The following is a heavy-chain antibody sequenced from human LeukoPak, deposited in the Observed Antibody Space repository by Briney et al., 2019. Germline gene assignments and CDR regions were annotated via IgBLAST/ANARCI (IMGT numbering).Heavy chain of an antibody. CDR3: ARGLGDYPDY. J-gene: IGHJ4*02. CDR2: IIPIFGTA. V-gene: IGHV1-69*13. CDR1: GYTLTELS. D-gene: IGHD4-17*01. Sequence: ASVKVSCKVSGYTLTELSMHWVRQAPGKGLEWMGGIIPIFGTANYAQKFQGRVTITADESTSTAYMELSSLRSEDTAVYYCARGLGDYPDYWGQGTLVTVSS.